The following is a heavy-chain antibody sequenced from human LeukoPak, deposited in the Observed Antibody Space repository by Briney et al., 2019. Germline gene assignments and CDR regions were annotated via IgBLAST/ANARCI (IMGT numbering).Heavy chain of an antibody. CDR3: ARQIFRYYYDSSGYLY. CDR2: IQTSGST. V-gene: IGHV4-4*08. CDR1: GGSINSYY. J-gene: IGHJ4*02. D-gene: IGHD3-22*01. Sequence: SETLSLTCTVSGGSINSYYWNWIRQPAGKGLEWIGHIQTSGSTYYNPSLKSRVTISVDTSKNQFSLKLSSVTAADTAVYYCARQIFRYYYDSSGYLYWGQGTLVTVSS.